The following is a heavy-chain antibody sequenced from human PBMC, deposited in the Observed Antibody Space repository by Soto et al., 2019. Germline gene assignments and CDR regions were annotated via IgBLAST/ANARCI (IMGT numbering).Heavy chain of an antibody. D-gene: IGHD3-10*01. CDR3: ATRRYYGSGSYYNYYYGMDV. CDR1: GGTFSSYA. CDR2: IIPIFGTA. J-gene: IGHJ6*02. V-gene: IGHV1-69*01. Sequence: QVQLVQSGAEVKKPGSSVKVSCKASGGTFSSYAISWVRQAPGQGLEWMGGIIPIFGTANYAQKFQGRVTITADESTSTAYMELSSLRSEDTAVYYYATRRYYGSGSYYNYYYGMDVWGQGTTVTVSS.